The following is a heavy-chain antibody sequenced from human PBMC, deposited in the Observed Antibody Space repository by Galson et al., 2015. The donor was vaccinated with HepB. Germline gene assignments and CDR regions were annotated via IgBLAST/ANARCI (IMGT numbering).Heavy chain of an antibody. J-gene: IGHJ3*02. CDR1: GGSISTGDYY. Sequence: TLSLTCTVSGGSISTGDYYWSWIRQPPGKGLEWIGYIYYSGRTYYNPSLKSRVTISADTSKNQFSLKLISVTAADTALYYCARGGGNSNDYPRAFDMWGHGTMVTISS. CDR3: ARGGGNSNDYPRAFDM. CDR2: IYYSGRT. D-gene: IGHD3-16*01. V-gene: IGHV4-30-4*01.